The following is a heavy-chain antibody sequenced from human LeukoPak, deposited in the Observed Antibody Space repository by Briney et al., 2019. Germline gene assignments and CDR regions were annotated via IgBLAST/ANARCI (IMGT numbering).Heavy chain of an antibody. D-gene: IGHD1-26*01. CDR1: GGSMSSYY. CDR2: IYYSGST. V-gene: IGHV4-59*01. Sequence: SETLSLTCSVSGGSMSSYYWSWIRQLPGQGLEWIGYIYYSGSTDYNSSLKSRATISLDTSKNQFSLKLTSVTVADTAVYYCARDQGSWWFDSWGQGTLVTVSS. J-gene: IGHJ5*01. CDR3: ARDQGSWWFDS.